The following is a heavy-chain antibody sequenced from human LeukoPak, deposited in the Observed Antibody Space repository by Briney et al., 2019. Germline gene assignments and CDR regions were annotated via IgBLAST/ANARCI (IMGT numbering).Heavy chain of an antibody. Sequence: GASVKVSCKASGGTFSSYAISWVRQAPGQGLAWMGGIIPIFGTANYAQKFQGRVTITADESTSTAYMELSSLRSEDTAVYYCARGLTDYFDAFDIWGQGTMVTVSS. D-gene: IGHD3-10*01. J-gene: IGHJ3*02. CDR3: ARGLTDYFDAFDI. V-gene: IGHV1-69*01. CDR1: GGTFSSYA. CDR2: IIPIFGTA.